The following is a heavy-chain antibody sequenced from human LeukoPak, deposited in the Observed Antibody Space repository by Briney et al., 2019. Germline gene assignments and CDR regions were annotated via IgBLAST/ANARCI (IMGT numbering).Heavy chain of an antibody. V-gene: IGHV3-30*18. D-gene: IGHD6-13*01. CDR1: GFTFSSYG. CDR3: AKFGIAAAGTDFDY. Sequence: PGGSLRLSCAASGFTFSSYGMHWVRQAPGKGLEWVAVISYDGSNKYYADSVKGRFTISRDNSKNTLYLQMNSLRAEDTAVYYCAKFGIAAAGTDFDYWGQGTLVTVSS. CDR2: ISYDGSNK. J-gene: IGHJ4*02.